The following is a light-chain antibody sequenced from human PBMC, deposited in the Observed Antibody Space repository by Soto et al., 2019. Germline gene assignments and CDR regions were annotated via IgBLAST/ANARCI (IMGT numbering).Light chain of an antibody. V-gene: IGLV2-14*01. Sequence: QSVLTQPASVSGSPGQSITISCTGTSSVVGGYNYVSWYQQHPGKAPKLMIYDVSNRPSGVSNRFSGSKSGNTASLTISWLQAEHEAAYYCSSYTSSRTLVFGTGTKVTV. CDR2: DVS. CDR3: SSYTSSRTLV. CDR1: SSVVGGYNY. J-gene: IGLJ1*01.